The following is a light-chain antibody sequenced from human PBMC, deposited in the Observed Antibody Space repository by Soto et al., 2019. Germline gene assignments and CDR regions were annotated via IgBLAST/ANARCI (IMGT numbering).Light chain of an antibody. CDR2: GAS. CDR3: QQYNNWPPRIT. J-gene: IGKJ5*01. V-gene: IGKV3D-15*01. CDR1: QSVSSN. Sequence: EIVMTQSPATLSVSPGERATLSCRASQSVSSNLAWYQQKPGQAPRLLIYGASIRATGIPARFSGNGSGTEFTLTISSLQSEDFAVYYCQQYNNWPPRITFGQGTRLEIK.